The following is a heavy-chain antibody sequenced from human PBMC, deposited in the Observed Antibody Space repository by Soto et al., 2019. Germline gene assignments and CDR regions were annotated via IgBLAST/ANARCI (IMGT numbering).Heavy chain of an antibody. CDR1: GYSFTSYW. Sequence: GESLKISCKGSGYSFTSYWIGWVRQMPGKGLEWMGIIYPGDSDTRYSPSFQGQVTISADKSISTAYLQWSSLKASDTAMYYCARSESSSGYYPPYYYYYGMDVWGQGTTVTVSS. J-gene: IGHJ6*02. D-gene: IGHD3-22*01. CDR2: IYPGDSDT. V-gene: IGHV5-51*01. CDR3: ARSESSSGYYPPYYYYYGMDV.